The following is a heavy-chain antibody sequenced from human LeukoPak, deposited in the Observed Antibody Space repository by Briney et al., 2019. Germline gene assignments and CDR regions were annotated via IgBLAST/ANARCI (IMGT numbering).Heavy chain of an antibody. CDR2: ISTGSSYI. D-gene: IGHD1-1*01. Sequence: GGSLRLSCAASGFSFSTYTMNWVRQAPGKGLEWVSSISTGSSYIYYADSLKGRFTISRDNAKNSLCLQMNSLRVEDTAVYYCARAGTPSPYYFGLDVWGQGTTVTVSS. CDR1: GFSFSTYT. J-gene: IGHJ6*02. V-gene: IGHV3-21*01. CDR3: ARAGTPSPYYFGLDV.